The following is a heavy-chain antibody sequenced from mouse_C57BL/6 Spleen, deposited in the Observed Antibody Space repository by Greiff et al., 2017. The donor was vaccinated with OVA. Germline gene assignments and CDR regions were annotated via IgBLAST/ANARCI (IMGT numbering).Heavy chain of an antibody. Sequence: VQLKESGPGLVKPSQSLSLTCSVTGYSITSGYYWNWIRQFPGNKLEWMGYISYDGSNNYNPSLKNRISITRDTSKNQFFLKLNSVTTEDTATYYCARDDYDGLYYFDYWGQGTTLTVSS. CDR2: ISYDGSN. CDR3: ARDDYDGLYYFDY. V-gene: IGHV3-6*01. J-gene: IGHJ2*01. CDR1: GYSITSGYY. D-gene: IGHD2-4*01.